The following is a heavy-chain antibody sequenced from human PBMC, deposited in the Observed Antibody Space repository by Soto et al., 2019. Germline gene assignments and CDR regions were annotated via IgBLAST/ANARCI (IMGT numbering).Heavy chain of an antibody. D-gene: IGHD3-22*01. CDR1: GYTFTSYA. CDR3: ARGNYYDSSGRFPRYYFDY. J-gene: IGHJ4*02. CDR2: INAGNGNT. V-gene: IGHV1-3*01. Sequence: ASVKVSCKASGYTFTSYAMHWVRQAPGQRLEWMGWINAGNGNTKYSQKFQGRVTITRDTSASTAYMELSSLRSEDTAVYYCARGNYYDSSGRFPRYYFDYWGQGTLVTVSS.